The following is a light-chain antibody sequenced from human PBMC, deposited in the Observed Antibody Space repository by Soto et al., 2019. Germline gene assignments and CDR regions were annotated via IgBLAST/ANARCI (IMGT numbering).Light chain of an antibody. Sequence: EIVLTQSPATLSVSPGERATLSCRASQSISSNLAWYQQKPGQVPRLLIYDASTRAAGIPTGFSGSGSGTEFTLTIGSLQSEDFAVYYCQQRSNWPITFGQGTRLEIK. CDR3: QQRSNWPIT. CDR1: QSISSN. J-gene: IGKJ5*01. V-gene: IGKV3-15*01. CDR2: DAS.